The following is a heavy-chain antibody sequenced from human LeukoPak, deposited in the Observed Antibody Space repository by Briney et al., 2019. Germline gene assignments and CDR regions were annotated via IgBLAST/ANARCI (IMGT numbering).Heavy chain of an antibody. CDR2: IYYSGST. CDR3: ARGEYDYVWGSYRYNPYFDY. J-gene: IGHJ4*02. CDR1: VGSICSYY. D-gene: IGHD3-16*02. V-gene: IGHV4-59*01. Sequence: SETLSLTCTVSVGSICSYYWSCLPHPPGEGREWSGYIYYSGSTNYNPSLKSRVTISVDTSKTQSSLKLSSVTAADTAVYYSARGEYDYVWGSYRYNPYFDYWGQRTLVTVSS.